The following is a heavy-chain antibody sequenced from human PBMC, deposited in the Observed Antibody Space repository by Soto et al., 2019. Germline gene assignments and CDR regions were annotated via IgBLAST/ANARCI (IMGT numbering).Heavy chain of an antibody. Sequence: PSETLSLTCTVSGGSISSSSYYWGWIRQPPGKGLEWIGSIYYSGSTYYNPSLKSRVTISVDTSKNQFSLKLSSVTAADTAVYYSARLRADYCNSSGYYSNYWGQGTLVTVSS. D-gene: IGHD3-22*01. CDR1: GGSISSSSYY. J-gene: IGHJ4*02. CDR3: ARLRADYCNSSGYYSNY. CDR2: IYYSGST. V-gene: IGHV4-39*01.